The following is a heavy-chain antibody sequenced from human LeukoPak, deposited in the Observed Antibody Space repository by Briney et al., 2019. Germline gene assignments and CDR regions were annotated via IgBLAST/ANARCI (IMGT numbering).Heavy chain of an antibody. V-gene: IGHV3-23*01. CDR3: AKDRVVPRGYSSGWYDYMDV. CDR1: GFTFSSYW. J-gene: IGHJ6*03. CDR2: ISGSGGST. Sequence: PGGSLRLSCAASGFTFSSYWMSWVRQAPGKGLEWVSAISGSGGSTYYADSVKGRFTISRDNSKNTLYLQMNSLRAEDTAVYYCAKDRVVPRGYSSGWYDYMDVWGKGTTVTISS. D-gene: IGHD6-19*01.